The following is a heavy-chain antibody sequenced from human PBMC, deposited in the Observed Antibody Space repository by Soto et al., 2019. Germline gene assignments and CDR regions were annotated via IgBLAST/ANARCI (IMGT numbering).Heavy chain of an antibody. Sequence: QPGGSLRLSCAASGFTFSSYAMHWVRQAPGKGLEYVSAISSNGGSTYYANSEKGRFTISRDNSKNTLYLQMGSLRAEDMAVYYCARGVVVVTATYGMDVWGQGTTVTVSS. V-gene: IGHV3-64*01. CDR2: ISSNGGST. CDR3: ARGVVVVTATYGMDV. D-gene: IGHD2-15*01. CDR1: GFTFSSYA. J-gene: IGHJ6*02.